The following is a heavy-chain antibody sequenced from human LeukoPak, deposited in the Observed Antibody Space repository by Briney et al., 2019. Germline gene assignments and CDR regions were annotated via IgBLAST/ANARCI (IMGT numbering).Heavy chain of an antibody. CDR3: ASGHIVVVPAAIVQDY. CDR2: ISSSGSTI. J-gene: IGHJ4*02. Sequence: PGGSLRLSCAASGFTFSSYEMNWVRQAPGKGLEWVSYISSSGSTIYYADSVKGRFTISRDNAKNSLYLQMNSLRAEDTAVYYCASGHIVVVPAAIVQDYWGQGTLVTVSS. V-gene: IGHV3-48*03. CDR1: GFTFSSYE. D-gene: IGHD2-2*01.